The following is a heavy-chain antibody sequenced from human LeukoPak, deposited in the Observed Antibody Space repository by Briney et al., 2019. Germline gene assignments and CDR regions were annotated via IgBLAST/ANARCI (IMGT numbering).Heavy chain of an antibody. CDR2: ISDYNGKT. V-gene: IGHV1-18*01. J-gene: IGHJ6*02. CDR3: ARETRYSMDV. D-gene: IGHD3-9*01. CDR1: GYTFTGYG. Sequence: ASVKVSCKASGYTFTGYGISWVRQGPGQGLEWMGWISDYNGKTYYAQKLQGRLTMTTDTSTSTAFMELRSLRSDDTAVYYCARETRYSMDVWGQGTTVTVSS.